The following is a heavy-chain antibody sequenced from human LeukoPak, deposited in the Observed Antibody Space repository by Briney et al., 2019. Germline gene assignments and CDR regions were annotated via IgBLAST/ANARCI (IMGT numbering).Heavy chain of an antibody. CDR1: GDSISSYY. CDR3: ARHRQQYCSSTSCYRGFDP. J-gene: IGHJ5*02. Sequence: SETLSLTCSVSGDSISSYYWSWIRQPPGKGLEWIGSIYHSGSTYYNPSLKSRVTISVDTSKNQFSLKLSSVTAADTAVYYCARHRQQYCSSTSCYRGFDPWGQGTLVTVSS. D-gene: IGHD2-2*01. V-gene: IGHV4-38-2*02. CDR2: IYHSGST.